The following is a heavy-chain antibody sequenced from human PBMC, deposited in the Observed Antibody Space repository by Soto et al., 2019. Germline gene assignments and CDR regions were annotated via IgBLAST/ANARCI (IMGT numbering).Heavy chain of an antibody. Sequence: SETLSLTCTVSGGSISSYYWSWIRQPPGKGLEWIGYIYYSGSTNYNPSLKSRVTISVDTSKNQFSLKLSSVTAADTAVYYCARVEQQLVTYYYKGMDVWGQGTTVTVSS. CDR2: IYYSGST. V-gene: IGHV4-59*01. J-gene: IGHJ6*02. D-gene: IGHD6-13*01. CDR1: GGSISSYY. CDR3: ARVEQQLVTYYYKGMDV.